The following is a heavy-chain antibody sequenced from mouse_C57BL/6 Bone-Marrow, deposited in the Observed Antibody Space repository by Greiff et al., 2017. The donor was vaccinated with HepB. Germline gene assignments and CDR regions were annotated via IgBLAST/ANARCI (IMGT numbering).Heavy chain of an antibody. J-gene: IGHJ3*01. V-gene: IGHV3-6*01. Sequence: EVQVVESGPGLVKPSQSLSLTCSVTGYSITSGYYWNWIRQFPGNKLEWMGYISYDGSNNYNPSLKNRISITRDTSKNQFFLKLNSVTTEDTATYYCARVITTVVRDWGQGTLVTVSA. CDR2: ISYDGSN. CDR1: GYSITSGYY. D-gene: IGHD1-1*01. CDR3: ARVITTVVRD.